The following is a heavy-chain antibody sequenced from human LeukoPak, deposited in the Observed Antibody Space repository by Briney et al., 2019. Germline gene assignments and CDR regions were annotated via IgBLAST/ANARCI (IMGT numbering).Heavy chain of an antibody. J-gene: IGHJ3*02. D-gene: IGHD3-3*01. V-gene: IGHV3-66*01. CDR1: GFTVSSNY. CDR3: ARDLSGRDFWSGYYSDAFGI. CDR2: IYSGGST. Sequence: GGSLRLSCAASGFTVSSNYMSWVRQAPGKGLEWVSVIYSGGSTYYADSVKGRFTISRDNSKNTLYLQMNSLRAEDTAVYYCARDLSGRDFWSGYYSDAFGIWGQGTMVTVSS.